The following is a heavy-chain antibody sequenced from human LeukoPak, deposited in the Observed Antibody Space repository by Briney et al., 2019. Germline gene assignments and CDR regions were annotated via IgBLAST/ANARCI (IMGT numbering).Heavy chain of an antibody. CDR2: VNPNSGNT. Sequence: ASVKVSCKASRYTFTSYDINWVRQAPGQGLEWVGWVNPNSGNTGYAQKFQGRVTITRNTSRGTAYMELSSLRSEDTAVYYCARIGGSSFYYFDYWGQGTLVTVSS. CDR1: RYTFTSYD. D-gene: IGHD2-2*01. V-gene: IGHV1-8*03. J-gene: IGHJ4*02. CDR3: ARIGGSSFYYFDY.